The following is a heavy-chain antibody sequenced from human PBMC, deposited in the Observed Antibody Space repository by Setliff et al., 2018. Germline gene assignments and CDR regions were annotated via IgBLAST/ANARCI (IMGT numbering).Heavy chain of an antibody. J-gene: IGHJ4*02. V-gene: IGHV3-15*01. CDR2: IKSKTDGGTT. CDR1: GFTFSNAW. D-gene: IGHD2-15*01. CDR3: TTDIVVVVCFIWHSGCRENAY. Sequence: PGGSLRLSCAASGFTFSNAWMSWVRQAPGKGLEWVGRIKSKTDGGTTDYAAPVKGRFTISRDDSKNTLYLQMNSLKTEDTAVYYCTTDIVVVVCFIWHSGCRENAYWGQGTLVTVSS.